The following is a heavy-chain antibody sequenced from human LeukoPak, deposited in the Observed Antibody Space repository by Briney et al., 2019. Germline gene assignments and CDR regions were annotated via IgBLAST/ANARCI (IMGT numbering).Heavy chain of an antibody. J-gene: IGHJ4*02. D-gene: IGHD5-18*01. Sequence: ASETLSLTCTVSGGSISSYYWSWIRQPPGKGLEWIGYIYYSGSTNYNPSLKSRVTISVDTSKNQFSLKLSSVTAADTAVYYCARGIVDTAMVTRYYFDYWGQGALVTVSS. CDR1: GGSISSYY. V-gene: IGHV4-59*01. CDR2: IYYSGST. CDR3: ARGIVDTAMVTRYYFDY.